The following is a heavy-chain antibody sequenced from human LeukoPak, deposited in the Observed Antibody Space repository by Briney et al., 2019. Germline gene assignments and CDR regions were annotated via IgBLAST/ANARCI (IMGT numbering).Heavy chain of an antibody. CDR2: INPDGSTT. CDR3: ARVLGGSWDWFDP. V-gene: IGHV3-74*01. D-gene: IGHD2-15*01. CDR1: GFTFSSYA. J-gene: IGHJ5*02. Sequence: GGSLRLSCAASGFTFSSYAMHWVRQAPGKGLEWVSRINPDGSTTTYADSVKGRFTISRDNAKNTVYLQMNSLRAEDTAVYYCARVLGGSWDWFDPWGQGTLVTVSS.